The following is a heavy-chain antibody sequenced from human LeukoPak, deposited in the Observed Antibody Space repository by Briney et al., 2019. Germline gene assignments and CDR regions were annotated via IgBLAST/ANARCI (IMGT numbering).Heavy chain of an antibody. D-gene: IGHD4-17*01. J-gene: IGHJ5*02. V-gene: IGHV1-2*02. CDR2: INPNSGGT. CDR1: GYTFTGYY. CDR3: AREARVTRSWFDP. Sequence: ASVKVSRKASGYTFTGYYMHWVRQAPGQGLEWMGWINPNSGGTNYAQKFQGRVTMTRDTSISTAYMELSRLRSDDTAVYYCAREARVTRSWFDPWGQGTLVTVSS.